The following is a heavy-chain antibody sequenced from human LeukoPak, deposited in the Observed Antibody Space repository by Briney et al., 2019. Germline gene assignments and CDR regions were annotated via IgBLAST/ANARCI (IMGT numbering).Heavy chain of an antibody. CDR1: GYTFTSYG. CDR2: ISAYNGNT. D-gene: IGHD3-22*01. Sequence: ASVKVSCKASGYTFTSYGISWVRQAPGQGLEWMGWISAYNGNTNYAQKLQGRVPMTTDTSTSTAYMELRSLRSDDTAVYYCARDQPKTMIVVVRYYYYGMDVWGQGTTVTVSS. V-gene: IGHV1-18*01. J-gene: IGHJ6*02. CDR3: ARDQPKTMIVVVRYYYYGMDV.